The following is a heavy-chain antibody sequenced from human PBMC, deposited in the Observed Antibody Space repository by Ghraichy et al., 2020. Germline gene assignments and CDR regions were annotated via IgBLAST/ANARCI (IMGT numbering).Heavy chain of an antibody. Sequence: SETLSLTCAISGDSVSSNSAAWNWIRQSPSRGLEWLGRTYYRSKWYNDYAVSVKSRITINPDTSKNQFSLQLNSVTPEDTAVYYCARDKGGILYSNYVADYGMDVWGQGTTVTVSS. D-gene: IGHD4-11*01. CDR2: TYYRSKWYN. V-gene: IGHV6-1*01. CDR3: ARDKGGILYSNYVADYGMDV. J-gene: IGHJ6*02. CDR1: GDSVSSNSAA.